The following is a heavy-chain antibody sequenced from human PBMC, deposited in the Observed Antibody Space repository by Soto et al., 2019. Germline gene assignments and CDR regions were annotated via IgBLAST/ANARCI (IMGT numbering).Heavy chain of an antibody. CDR2: TRDKANSYTT. J-gene: IGHJ6*02. D-gene: IGHD2-15*01. CDR1: GFTFSDHY. V-gene: IGHV3-72*01. CDR3: ARAGGRQSYQYAMDA. Sequence: PGWSLRLSCAASGFTFSDHYMDWVRQAPGKGLEWVGLTRDKANSYTTEYAASVRGRFTISRDDLEKSLYLQMNSLKVEDTAVYFCARAGGRQSYQYAMDAWGRGTTVTVSS.